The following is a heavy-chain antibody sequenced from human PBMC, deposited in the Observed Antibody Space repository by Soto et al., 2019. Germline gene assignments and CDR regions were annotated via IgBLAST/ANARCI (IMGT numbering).Heavy chain of an antibody. D-gene: IGHD3-3*01. CDR3: AIPLEMATMAS. CDR2: INQDGSEN. CDR1: GFTFSNYW. Sequence: QTGGSLRLSCEASGFTFSNYWMNWVRQAPGKGLEWVANINQDGSENYYVVSVKGRFTISRDNAKNSLYLQMNSLRDEDTAMYYCAIPLEMATMASWGRGTQVTVSS. J-gene: IGHJ4*02. V-gene: IGHV3-7*01.